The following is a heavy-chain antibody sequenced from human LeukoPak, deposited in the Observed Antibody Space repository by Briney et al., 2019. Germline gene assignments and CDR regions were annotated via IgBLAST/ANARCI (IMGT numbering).Heavy chain of an antibody. CDR3: ARDFGELYFDY. J-gene: IGHJ4*02. CDR1: GGSISSYY. D-gene: IGHD3-10*01. CDR2: IYYSGST. V-gene: IGHV4-59*01. Sequence: SETLSLTCTVSGGSISSYYWSWIRQPPGRGLGWIGYIYYSGSTNYNPSLKSRVTISVDTSKNQFSLKLSSVTAADTAVYYCARDFGELYFDYWGQGTLVTVSS.